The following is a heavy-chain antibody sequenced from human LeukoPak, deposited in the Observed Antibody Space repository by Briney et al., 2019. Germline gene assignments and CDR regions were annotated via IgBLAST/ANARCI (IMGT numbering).Heavy chain of an antibody. Sequence: GGSLRLSCAASGFTFSGSWMTWVRQAPGKGLEGVAHIKKDGSDKYYVDSVTGRFTISRDNTKHSLYLQMSSLRAEDTAVYYCAPWISDWEFAYWGQGTLVSVSS. V-gene: IGHV3-7*05. CDR2: IKKDGSDK. J-gene: IGHJ4*02. D-gene: IGHD6-19*01. CDR3: APWISDWEFAY. CDR1: GFTFSGSW.